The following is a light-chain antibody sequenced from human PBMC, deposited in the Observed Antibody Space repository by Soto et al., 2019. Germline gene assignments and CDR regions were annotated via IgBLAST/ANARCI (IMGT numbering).Light chain of an antibody. CDR2: DVS. V-gene: IGLV2-8*01. J-gene: IGLJ1*01. Sequence: QSVLTQPPSTSGSPGQSVTISCTRTSNDVGGHDFVAWHKQHPGEGPRLMSYDVSRRPSGIPDRFSGYKPGSTAFLTVSGLQAEDEADYYCSSFVGGNTGGFGTGTKGTVL. CDR3: SSFVGGNTGG. CDR1: SNDVGGHDF.